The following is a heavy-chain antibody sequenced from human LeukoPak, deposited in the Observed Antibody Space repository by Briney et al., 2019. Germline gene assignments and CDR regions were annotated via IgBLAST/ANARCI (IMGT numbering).Heavy chain of an antibody. V-gene: IGHV4-39*01. J-gene: IGHJ4*02. Sequence: SETLSLTCTVSDASISTNNYWGWIRQPPGKGLEWIGGILYSGLTYYNPSLKSRVTISVDTSKNQFSLKLASVTAADTAMYYCAKHGQWLVLLQHWGRGTLVTVSP. CDR1: DASISTNNY. D-gene: IGHD6-19*01. CDR2: ILYSGLT. CDR3: AKHGQWLVLLQH.